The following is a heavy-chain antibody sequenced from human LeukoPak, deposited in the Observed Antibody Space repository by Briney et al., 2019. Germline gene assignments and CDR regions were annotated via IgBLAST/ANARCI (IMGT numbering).Heavy chain of an antibody. CDR2: INPNSGGT. J-gene: IGHJ5*02. Sequence: ASVKVSCKASGYTFTGYYMHWVRQAPGQGLEWMGWINPNSGGTNYAQKFQGRVTMTRDTSISTAYMELSRLRSDDTAVYYCARGANWNYGENWFDPWGQGTLVTVSS. CDR3: ARGANWNYGENWFDP. V-gene: IGHV1-2*02. CDR1: GYTFTGYY. D-gene: IGHD1-7*01.